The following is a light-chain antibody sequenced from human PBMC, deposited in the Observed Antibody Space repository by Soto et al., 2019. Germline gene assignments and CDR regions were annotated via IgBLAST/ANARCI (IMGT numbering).Light chain of an antibody. CDR2: DAS. V-gene: IGKV3-11*01. CDR3: QQRSNWPRT. Sequence: EIVFTQSPGTRSLSPGERATLSCRASQRVDDGHLAWCPLRPGQAPRLFIYDASHRETGIPARFSGSGAGTEFTLTISSLEPEDVAVDYCQQRSNWPRTFGQGTKVDIK. J-gene: IGKJ1*01. CDR1: QRVDDGH.